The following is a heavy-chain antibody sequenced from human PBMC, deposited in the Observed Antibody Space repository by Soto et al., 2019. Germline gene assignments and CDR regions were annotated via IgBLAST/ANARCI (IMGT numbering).Heavy chain of an antibody. Sequence: VRLYCAASGFTFSSYSMNWVRQAPVKGLEWVSFISSTSSYIYYADSVKGRFTISRDNAKNSLYLQMNSLRAEDTAVYYCARAAGYYYDSSGYYGSAFDIWGQGTMVTVSS. J-gene: IGHJ3*02. V-gene: IGHV3-21*01. CDR1: GFTFSSYS. CDR3: ARAAGYYYDSSGYYGSAFDI. D-gene: IGHD3-22*01. CDR2: ISSTSSYI.